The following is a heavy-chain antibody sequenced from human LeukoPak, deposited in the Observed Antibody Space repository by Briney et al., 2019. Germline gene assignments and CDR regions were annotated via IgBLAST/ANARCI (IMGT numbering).Heavy chain of an antibody. Sequence: ASVKVSCKASGYTFTGYYMHWVRQAPGQRLEWMGWINAGNGNTKYSQKFQGRVTITRDTSASTAYMELSSLRSEDTAVYYCARSETITMIVVVMTYFDYWGQGTLVTVSS. V-gene: IGHV1-3*01. CDR3: ARSETITMIVVVMTYFDY. CDR2: INAGNGNT. CDR1: GYTFTGYY. J-gene: IGHJ4*02. D-gene: IGHD3-22*01.